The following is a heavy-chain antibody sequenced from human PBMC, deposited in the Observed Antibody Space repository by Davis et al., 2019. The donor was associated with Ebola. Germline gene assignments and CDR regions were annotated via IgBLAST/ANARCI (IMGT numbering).Heavy chain of an antibody. V-gene: IGHV1-18*01. CDR1: GYTSTSYG. J-gene: IGHJ6*02. CDR2: ISAYNGNT. D-gene: IGHD3-10*01. Sequence: ASVKVSCKASGYTSTSYGISWVRQAPGQGLEWMGWISAYNGNTNYAQKLQGRVTMTTDTSTSTAYMELRSLRSDDTDVYYCAREGWRMVRGVSSTNDYYYYGMDVWGQGTTVTVSS. CDR3: AREGWRMVRGVSSTNDYYYYGMDV.